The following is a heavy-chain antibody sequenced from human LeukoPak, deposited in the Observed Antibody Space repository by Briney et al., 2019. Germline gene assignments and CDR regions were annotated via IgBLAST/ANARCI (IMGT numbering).Heavy chain of an antibody. J-gene: IGHJ4*02. CDR1: GFTFSSYS. CDR2: IGSSSSYI. CDR3: ARDADPYYYGSGSFDY. V-gene: IGHV3-21*01. D-gene: IGHD3-10*01. Sequence: PGGSLRLSCAASGFTFSSYSMNWVRQAPGKGLEWVSSIGSSSSYIYYADSVKGRFTISRDNAKNSLYLQMNSLRAEDTAVYYCARDADPYYYGSGSFDYWGQGTLVTVSS.